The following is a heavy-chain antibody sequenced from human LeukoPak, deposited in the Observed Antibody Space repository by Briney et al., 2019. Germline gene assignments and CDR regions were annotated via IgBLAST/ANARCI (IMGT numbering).Heavy chain of an antibody. D-gene: IGHD3-3*01. CDR2: INHSGST. J-gene: IGHJ4*02. CDR1: GGSFSGYY. CDR3: ASTSYYDFWSGYDY. V-gene: IGHV4-34*01. Sequence: PSETLSLTCAAYGGSFSGYYWSWIRQPPGKGLEWIGEINHSGSTNYNPSLKSRVTISVDTSKNQFPLKLSSVTAADTAVYYCASTSYYDFWSGYDYWGQGTLVTVSS.